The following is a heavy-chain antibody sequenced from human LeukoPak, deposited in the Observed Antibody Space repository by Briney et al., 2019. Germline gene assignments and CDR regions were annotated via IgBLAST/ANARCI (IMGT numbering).Heavy chain of an antibody. CDR3: ARAFNYYGSGSYWFDP. CDR2: IYHSGST. Sequence: SETLSLTFAVSGGSISSGGYSWSWIRQPQGKGLEWIGYIYHSGSTYYNPSLKSRVTISVDRSKNQFSLKLSSVTAADTAVYYFARAFNYYGSGSYWFDPWGQGTLVTVSS. D-gene: IGHD3-10*01. J-gene: IGHJ5*02. CDR1: GGSISSGGYS. V-gene: IGHV4-30-2*01.